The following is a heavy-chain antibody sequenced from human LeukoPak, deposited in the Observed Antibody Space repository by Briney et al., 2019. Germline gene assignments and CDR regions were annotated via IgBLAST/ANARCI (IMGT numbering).Heavy chain of an antibody. Sequence: GGSLRLSCAASGLTFSTYNMNWVRQAPGKGLEWVANIREDGSEQYYVDSVRGRFTISRDNAKNSLYLQMNSLRAEDTAVYYCARGIASGIDFFDPWGQGTLVTVSS. D-gene: IGHD6-13*01. J-gene: IGHJ5*02. V-gene: IGHV3-7*01. CDR2: IREDGSEQ. CDR3: ARGIASGIDFFDP. CDR1: GLTFSTYN.